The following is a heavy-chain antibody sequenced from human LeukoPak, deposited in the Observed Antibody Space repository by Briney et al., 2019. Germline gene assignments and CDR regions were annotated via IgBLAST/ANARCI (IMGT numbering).Heavy chain of an antibody. V-gene: IGHV4-34*01. CDR2: INHSGST. D-gene: IGHD7-27*01. CDR1: GGSFSGYY. J-gene: IGHJ2*01. CDR3: ARGLGRSGWYFDR. Sequence: SETLSLTCAVYGGSFSGYYWSWIRQPPGKGLEWIGEINHSGSTNYNPSRKSRVTISVDTSKNQFSLKLSSVTAADTAVYYCARGLGRSGWYFDRWGRGTLVTVSS.